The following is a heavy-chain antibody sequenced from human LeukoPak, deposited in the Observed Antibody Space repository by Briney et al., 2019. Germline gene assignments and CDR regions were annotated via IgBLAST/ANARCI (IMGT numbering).Heavy chain of an antibody. Sequence: PSETLSLTCAVSHYSISSGFYWGWIRQPPVKGLQWIGNIYHSGRTHYNPSLKSRVTISVDTSTNNFSLKLNSVTAADTAIYYCARHPAVTSLDFWGQGILVTVSS. D-gene: IGHD4-11*01. CDR1: HYSISSGFY. CDR2: IYHSGRT. J-gene: IGHJ4*02. CDR3: ARHPAVTSLDF. V-gene: IGHV4-38-2*01.